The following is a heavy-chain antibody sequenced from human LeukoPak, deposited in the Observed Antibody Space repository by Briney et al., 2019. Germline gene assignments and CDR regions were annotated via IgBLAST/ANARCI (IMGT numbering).Heavy chain of an antibody. V-gene: IGHV3-30*02. CDR3: AIGPPTTVTYPRPFDY. Sequence: PGGSLRLSCAASGFTFSSYGMHWVRQAPGKGLEWVAFIRYDRSNKYYADSVKGRFTISRDNSKNTLYLQMDSLRAEDTAVYYCAIGPPTTVTYPRPFDYWGQGTLVTVSS. D-gene: IGHD4-17*01. J-gene: IGHJ4*02. CDR2: IRYDRSNK. CDR1: GFTFSSYG.